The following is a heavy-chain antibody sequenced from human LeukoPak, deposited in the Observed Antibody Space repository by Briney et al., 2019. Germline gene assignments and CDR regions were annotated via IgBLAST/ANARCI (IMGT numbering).Heavy chain of an antibody. CDR3: VRTPPNWGFDY. CDR2: MSPNSGDT. Sequence: GASVKVSCKASGYTFTSHDINWVRQATGQGPEWMGWMSPNSGDTGYAQEFQGRVTMTSDSSISTAYMELSSLRSEDTAIYYCVRTPPNWGFDYWGQGTLVTVSS. V-gene: IGHV1-8*01. D-gene: IGHD7-27*01. CDR1: GYTFTSHD. J-gene: IGHJ4*02.